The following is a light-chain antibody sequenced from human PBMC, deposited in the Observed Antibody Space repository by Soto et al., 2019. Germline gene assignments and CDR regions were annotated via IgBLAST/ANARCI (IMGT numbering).Light chain of an antibody. CDR3: QAYDSSLTGYV. CDR2: DNS. J-gene: IGLJ1*01. Sequence: QSVLTQPPSVSGAPGQRVTISCTGSSSNIGAGYDVHWYQQLPGTAPKLLIYDNSNRPSGVPDRFSGSKSGTSASLAITGLQAEDEAEYYGQAYDSSLTGYVFGSGTKLTVL. V-gene: IGLV1-40*01. CDR1: SSNIGAGYD.